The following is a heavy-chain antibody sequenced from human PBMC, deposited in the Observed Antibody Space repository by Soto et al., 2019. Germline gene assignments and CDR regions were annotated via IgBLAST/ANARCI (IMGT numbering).Heavy chain of an antibody. V-gene: IGHV1-18*01. CDR1: GYTFTDYG. Sequence: QVQLVQSGADVKKPGASVRVSCKASGYTFTDYGITWVRQAPGQVLEWMGWISAKNGDTNLAQKFRGRVTLTTDTSTGTAYMDLRSLTPDDTAVYYCARDPPETPSDYWGQGTLVTVSS. CDR3: ARDPPETPSDY. CDR2: ISAKNGDT. J-gene: IGHJ4*02.